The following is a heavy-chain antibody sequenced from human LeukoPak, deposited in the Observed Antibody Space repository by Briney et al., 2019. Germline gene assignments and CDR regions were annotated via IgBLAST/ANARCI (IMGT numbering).Heavy chain of an antibody. Sequence: ASVKVSCKVSGYTLTELSMHWVRQAPGKGLEWMGGFDPEDGETIYAQKFQGRVTMTEDTSTDTAYMELSSLRSEDTAVHYCATRGVTMVRGVIMSYYFDYWGQGTLVTVSS. D-gene: IGHD3-10*01. J-gene: IGHJ4*02. V-gene: IGHV1-24*01. CDR3: ATRGVTMVRGVIMSYYFDY. CDR1: GYTLTELS. CDR2: FDPEDGET.